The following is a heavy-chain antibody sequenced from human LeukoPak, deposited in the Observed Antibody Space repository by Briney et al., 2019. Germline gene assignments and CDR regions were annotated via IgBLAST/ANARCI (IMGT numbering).Heavy chain of an antibody. V-gene: IGHV1-69*06. CDR1: GYMFTTYG. CDR3: AREVSCSSTSYPTYY. J-gene: IGHJ4*02. Sequence: SVRVSCKASGYMFTTYGISWVRQAPGQGLEWMGGIIPIFGTANYAQKFQGRVTITADKSTSTAYMELSSLRSEDTAVYYCAREVSCSSTSYPTYYWGQGTLVTVSS. CDR2: IIPIFGTA. D-gene: IGHD2-2*01.